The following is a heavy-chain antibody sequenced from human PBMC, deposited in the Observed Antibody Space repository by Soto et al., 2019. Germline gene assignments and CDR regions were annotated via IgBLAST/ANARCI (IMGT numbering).Heavy chain of an antibody. Sequence: QVQLQESGPGLVKPSQTLSLTCTVSGGSISSGDYYWSWIRQPPGKGLEWIGYILYSGTTNYNPSRKSRLTISVYTSKDQFSQKLTSVTAEDTAVYYCARNGALDYWGQGTLGTVSS. CDR3: ARNGALDY. CDR1: GGSISSGDYY. D-gene: IGHD2-8*01. J-gene: IGHJ4*02. V-gene: IGHV4-30-4*01. CDR2: ILYSGTT.